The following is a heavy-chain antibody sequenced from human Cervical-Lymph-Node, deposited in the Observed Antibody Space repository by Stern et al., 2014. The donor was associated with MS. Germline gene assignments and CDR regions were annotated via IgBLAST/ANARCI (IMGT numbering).Heavy chain of an antibody. CDR1: GDTFASYP. CDR2: VNPTDGRT. D-gene: IGHD4-17*01. J-gene: IGHJ1*01. Sequence: DQLVESGSEVKKPGASVKGSCKASGDTFASYPINRLRTAPGQGFVWMGIVNPTDGRTTYAQTFKGRVTLTRDTSTRTVYMELSSLRTEDTAMYFCANPLPYANWGQGTRVTVSS. CDR3: ANPLPYAN. V-gene: IGHV1-46*03.